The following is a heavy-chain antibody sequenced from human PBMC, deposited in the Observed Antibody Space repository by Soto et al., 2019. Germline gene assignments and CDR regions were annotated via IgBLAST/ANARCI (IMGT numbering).Heavy chain of an antibody. CDR3: AKAGGFGGYWYFDL. CDR2: ISGSGGST. V-gene: IGHV3-23*01. Sequence: EVQLLESGGGLVQPGGSLRLSCAASGFTFSSYAMNWVRQAPGKGLEWVSAISGSGGSTYYADSVKGRFTISRDNSNNTLYMQMNSLRAEDTAVYYCAKAGGFGGYWYFDLWGRGTLVTVSS. J-gene: IGHJ2*01. D-gene: IGHD3-10*01. CDR1: GFTFSSYA.